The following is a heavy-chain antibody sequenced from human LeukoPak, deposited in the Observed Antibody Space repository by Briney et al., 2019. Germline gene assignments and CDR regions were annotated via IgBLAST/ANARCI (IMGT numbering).Heavy chain of an antibody. J-gene: IGHJ5*02. D-gene: IGHD2-21*02. V-gene: IGHV4-34*01. CDR2: INHSGST. CDR1: GGSFSGYY. CDR3: ARGEIVVVTASFDP. Sequence: SETLSLTCAVYGGSFSGYYWSWIRQPPVKGLEWIGEINHSGSTNYNPSLKSRVTISVDTSKNQFSLKLSSVTAADTAVYYCARGEIVVVTASFDPWDQGTLVTVSS.